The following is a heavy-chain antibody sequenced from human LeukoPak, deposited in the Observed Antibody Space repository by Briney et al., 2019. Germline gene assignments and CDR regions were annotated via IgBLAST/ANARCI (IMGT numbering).Heavy chain of an antibody. D-gene: IGHD6-19*01. CDR1: GGSISSYY. V-gene: IGHV4-59*01. Sequence: PSETLSLTCTVSGGSISSYYWSWIRQPPGKGLEWIGYIYYSGSTNYNPSLKSRVTISVDTSKNQFSLKLSSVTAADTAVYYCARACVEWGVAGTCYYYGMDVWGQGTTVTVSS. J-gene: IGHJ6*02. CDR3: ARACVEWGVAGTCYYYGMDV. CDR2: IYYSGST.